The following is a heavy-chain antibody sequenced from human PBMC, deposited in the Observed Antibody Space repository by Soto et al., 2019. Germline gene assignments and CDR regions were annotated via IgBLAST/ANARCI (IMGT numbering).Heavy chain of an antibody. CDR2: IDNSGGIT. CDR3: ARVGPPSDV. J-gene: IGHJ6*02. CDR1: GFTFSTYA. D-gene: IGHD2-2*01. Sequence: GGSLRLSCAASGFTFSTYAMSWVRQAPGKGLEWVSTIDNSGGITYYADSVKGRFTISRDNSKNTLYLQMNSLRAEDTAVYYCARVGPPSDVWGQGTTVTVSS. V-gene: IGHV3-23*05.